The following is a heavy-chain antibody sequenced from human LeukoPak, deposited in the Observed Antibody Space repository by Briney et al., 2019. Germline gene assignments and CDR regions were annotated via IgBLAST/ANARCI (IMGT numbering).Heavy chain of an antibody. J-gene: IGHJ6*02. Sequence: ASVKVSCKASGYTFTSYDINWVRQATGQGLEWMGWMNPNSGNTGYAQKFQGRVTMTRNTSISTAYMELSSLRSEDTAVYYCARSLPRILVVIAAGYYYGMDVWGQGTTVAVSS. CDR2: MNPNSGNT. CDR3: ARSLPRILVVIAAGYYYGMDV. CDR1: GYTFTSYD. V-gene: IGHV1-8*01. D-gene: IGHD2-21*01.